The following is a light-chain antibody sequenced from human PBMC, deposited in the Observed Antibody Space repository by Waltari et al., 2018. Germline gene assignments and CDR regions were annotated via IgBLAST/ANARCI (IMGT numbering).Light chain of an antibody. CDR3: QQYLRSPFT. CDR2: SAS. CDR1: QSVLSRFNNRNN. V-gene: IGKV4-1*01. Sequence: DIVMPQSPDSLAVSLVERATTYRQSSQSVLSRFNNRNNLTWYQQKPGQPPQLLIYSASTRESVVPDRFSGSGSGTEFTLTISSLQAEDVAIYYCQQYLRSPFTFGPGTKVDIK. J-gene: IGKJ3*01.